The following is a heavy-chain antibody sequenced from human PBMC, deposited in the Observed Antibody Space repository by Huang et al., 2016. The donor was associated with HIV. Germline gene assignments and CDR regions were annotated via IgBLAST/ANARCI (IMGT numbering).Heavy chain of an antibody. CDR2: IDYSGGT. V-gene: IGHV4-39*01. J-gene: IGHJ3*02. CDR1: GGSISSSIYY. CDR3: ARRSAYGSGRTDAFDI. Sequence: QLQLQESGPGLVKPSETLSLTCTVSGGSISSSIYYWAWIRQPPGKGLEWIGSIDYSGGTYYNPSLKSRVTISVDTSKNQFALKLSSVTAADTAVYYCARRSAYGSGRTDAFDIWGQGTMVTVSS. D-gene: IGHD3-10*01.